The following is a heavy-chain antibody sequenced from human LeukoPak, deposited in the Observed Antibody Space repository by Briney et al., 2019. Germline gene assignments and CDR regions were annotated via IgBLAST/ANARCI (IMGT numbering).Heavy chain of an antibody. CDR1: GSTFSSYG. CDR3: ARERYSASFDS. J-gene: IGHJ4*02. Sequence: GRSLRLSCEASGSTFSSYGMHWVRQAPGKGLEWVAVIWYDGSNENYADSVKGRFTISRDNSKNTPYLQMNSLRVEDTAVYYCARERYSASFDSWGQGTLVTVSS. V-gene: IGHV3-33*01. D-gene: IGHD6-13*01. CDR2: IWYDGSNE.